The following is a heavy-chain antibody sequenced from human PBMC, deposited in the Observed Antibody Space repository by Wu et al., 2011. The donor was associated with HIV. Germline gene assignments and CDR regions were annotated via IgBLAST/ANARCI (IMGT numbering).Heavy chain of an antibody. CDR2: ISAYNGNT. CDR1: GYTFTSYG. CDR3: ARNEWQQPFDY. Sequence: KPGLSEVSCKASGYTFTSYGISWVRQAPGHGLEWMGWISAYNGNTNYAQKLQGRVTMTTDTSTSTAYMELRSLRSDDTAVYYCARNEWQQPFDYWGQGTLVTVSS. V-gene: IGHV1-18*01. J-gene: IGHJ4*02. D-gene: IGHD6-13*01.